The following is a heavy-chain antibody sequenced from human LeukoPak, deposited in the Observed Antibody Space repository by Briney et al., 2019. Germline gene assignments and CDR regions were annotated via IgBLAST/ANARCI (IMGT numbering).Heavy chain of an antibody. Sequence: SVKVSCKASGGTFSSYAISWVRLAPGQGLEWTGMIIPILGIANYAQKFQGRVTITADKSTSTAYMELSSLRSEDTAVYYCARDAMPNGDYRNFDYWGQGTLVTVSS. V-gene: IGHV1-69*04. D-gene: IGHD4-17*01. CDR2: IIPILGIA. CDR3: ARDAMPNGDYRNFDY. CDR1: GGTFSSYA. J-gene: IGHJ4*02.